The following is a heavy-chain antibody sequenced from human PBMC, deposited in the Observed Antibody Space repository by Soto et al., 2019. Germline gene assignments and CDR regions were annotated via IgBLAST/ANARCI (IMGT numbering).Heavy chain of an antibody. CDR3: ARDRNSLTTGDGTLDI. V-gene: IGHV4-59*01. CDR2: VSYSGAT. Sequence: QVQLQESGTGLAKASDTLSLTCTIYGGSFSTYYWSWIRQPPGKGLEWMGFVSYSGATNYDHSLKSRVTISLDTSKNAFSLKLRSAIAADTAVYYCARDRNSLTTGDGTLDIWGPGPMVTVAS. J-gene: IGHJ3*02. D-gene: IGHD4-17*01. CDR1: GGSFSTYY.